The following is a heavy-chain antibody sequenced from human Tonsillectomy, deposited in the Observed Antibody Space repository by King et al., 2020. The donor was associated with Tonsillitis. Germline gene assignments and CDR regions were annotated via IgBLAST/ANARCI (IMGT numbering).Heavy chain of an antibody. CDR1: GFTFGTYA. CDR3: AKSGSGYSLDY. Sequence: VQLVESGGGLVQPGGSLRLSCAASGFTFGTYAMSWVRQAPGKGLEWVSVIYSGGGTTYYADSVKGRFTIYRDNSKNTLYLQVNSLRAKDTAVYYCAKSGSGYSLDYWGQGTLVTVSS. D-gene: IGHD3-22*01. V-gene: IGHV3-23*03. J-gene: IGHJ4*02. CDR2: IYSGGGTT.